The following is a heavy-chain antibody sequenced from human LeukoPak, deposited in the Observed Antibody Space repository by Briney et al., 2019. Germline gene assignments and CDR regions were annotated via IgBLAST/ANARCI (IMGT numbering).Heavy chain of an antibody. V-gene: IGHV3-23*01. J-gene: IGHJ4*02. CDR1: GFTFNNYA. Sequence: GGSLRLSCAASGFTFNNYAMSSVRQAPGKGLEWVSVISGSVGSTYYADSVKGRFTISRDNSKNTLYLQMNSLRAEYTAVYFCAKDNLTGYYAPFDYWGQGTLVTVSS. CDR2: ISGSVGST. D-gene: IGHD3-9*01. CDR3: AKDNLTGYYAPFDY.